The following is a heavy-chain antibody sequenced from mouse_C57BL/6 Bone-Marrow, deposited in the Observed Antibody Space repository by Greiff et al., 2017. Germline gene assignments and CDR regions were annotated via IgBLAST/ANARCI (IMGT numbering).Heavy chain of an antibody. CDR2: ISSGGSYT. CDR1: GFTFSSYG. V-gene: IGHV5-6*01. J-gene: IGHJ4*01. CDR3: ARHSYYAMDY. Sequence: EVKLMESGGDLVKPGGSLKLSCAASGFTFSSYGMSWVRQTPDKRLEWVATISSGGSYTYYPDSVKGRFTISRDNAKNSLYLQMSSLKSEDTAMYYCARHSYYAMDYWGQGTAATVSS.